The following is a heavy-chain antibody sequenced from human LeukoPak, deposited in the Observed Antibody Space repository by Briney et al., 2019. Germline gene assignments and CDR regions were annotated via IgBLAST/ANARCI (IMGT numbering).Heavy chain of an antibody. Sequence: ASVKVSCKASGYTFTGYYMHWVRQAPGQGLEWMGWINPNSGGTNYAQKFQGRVTMTRDTSISTAYMELSRLRSDDTAVYYCARRRHYNDSSGYRSAFDYWGQGTLVTVSS. D-gene: IGHD3-22*01. CDR2: INPNSGGT. CDR1: GYTFTGYY. CDR3: ARRRHYNDSSGYRSAFDY. J-gene: IGHJ4*02. V-gene: IGHV1-2*02.